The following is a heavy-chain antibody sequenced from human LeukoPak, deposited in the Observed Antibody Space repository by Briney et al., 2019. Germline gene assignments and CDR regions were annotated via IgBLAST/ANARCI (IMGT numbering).Heavy chain of an antibody. CDR2: INHSGST. CDR1: GGSFSGYY. V-gene: IGHV4-34*01. J-gene: IGHJ4*02. CDR3: ARKVFDYYDSSGYPGFDY. D-gene: IGHD3-22*01. Sequence: SETLSLTCAVYGGSFSGYYWSWIRQPPGKGLEWIGEINHSGSTNYNPSLKSRVTISVDTSKNQFSLKLSSVTAADTAVYYCARKVFDYYDSSGYPGFDYWGQGTLVTVSS.